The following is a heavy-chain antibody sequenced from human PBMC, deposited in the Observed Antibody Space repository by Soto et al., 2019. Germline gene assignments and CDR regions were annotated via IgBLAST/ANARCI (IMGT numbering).Heavy chain of an antibody. V-gene: IGHV3-33*01. D-gene: IGHD6-13*01. CDR1: GFTFSNYG. Sequence: QVQPVESGGGVVQPGRSLRLSCAASGFTFSNYGMHWVRQAPGKGLEWVAVIWYDGSNKYYADSVKGRFTISRDNSKNTLDLQIESLRAEDTAGVYCARAAAGNSPFDHWGQGTLVTVSS. CDR3: ARAAAGNSPFDH. J-gene: IGHJ4*02. CDR2: IWYDGSNK.